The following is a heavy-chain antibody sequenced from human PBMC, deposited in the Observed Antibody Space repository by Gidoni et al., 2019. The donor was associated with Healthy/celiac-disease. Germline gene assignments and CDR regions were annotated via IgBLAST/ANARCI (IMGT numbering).Heavy chain of an antibody. Sequence: EVQLVETGGGLIQPGGSLRLSCAASGFTVSSNYMSWVRQAPGKGLEWVSVIYSGGSTYYADSVKGRFTISRDNSKNTLYLQMNSLRAEDTAVYYCARDLDYYDSRSRGAFDIWGQGTMVTVSS. CDR2: IYSGGST. CDR3: ARDLDYYDSRSRGAFDI. D-gene: IGHD3-22*01. J-gene: IGHJ3*02. CDR1: GFTVSSNY. V-gene: IGHV3-53*02.